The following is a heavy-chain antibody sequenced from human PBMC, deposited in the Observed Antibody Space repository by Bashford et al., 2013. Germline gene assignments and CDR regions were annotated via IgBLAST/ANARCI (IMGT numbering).Heavy chain of an antibody. J-gene: IGHJ5*02. Sequence: GGSLRLSCAASAFSFSDYYMNWIRQAPGKGLEWVSYISSSDTTTTIYYADSVKGRFTLSRDNAKNSLYLQMNSLRAEDTAVYYCAREYSGRYSSLDPWGQGTLVTVSS. CDR3: AREYSGRYSSLDP. CDR2: ISSSDTTTTI. D-gene: IGHD1-26*01. V-gene: IGHV3-11*01. CDR1: AFSFSDYY.